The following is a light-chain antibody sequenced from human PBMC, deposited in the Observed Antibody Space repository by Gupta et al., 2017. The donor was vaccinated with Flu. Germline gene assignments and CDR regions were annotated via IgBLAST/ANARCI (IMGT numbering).Light chain of an antibody. CDR2: AAS. J-gene: IGKJ4*01. Sequence: MTQSPSSLSASVGDRVAITCRTSQRIDSYLNWYQQKPGRAPRLLIYAASSLQSGVPSRFSGSGSTTDFTLTISSLQPEDFATYDGQHRGTFGGGTKVDIK. V-gene: IGKV1-39*01. CDR1: QRIDSY. CDR3: QHRGT.